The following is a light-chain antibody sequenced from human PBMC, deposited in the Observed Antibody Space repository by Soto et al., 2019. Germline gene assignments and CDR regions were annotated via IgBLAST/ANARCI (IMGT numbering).Light chain of an antibody. CDR1: QSISSC. J-gene: IGKJ4*01. V-gene: IGKV1-5*03. CDR2: KAS. CDR3: QHYNTYPLT. Sequence: DIQVTQSPSTLCASVGDRVTITCRASQSISSCLAWYQQKPGKAPKLLIYKASSLESGAPSRFSGSGSVTEFTLTISSLQPDDFATYYCQHYNTYPLTFGGGTKVEIK.